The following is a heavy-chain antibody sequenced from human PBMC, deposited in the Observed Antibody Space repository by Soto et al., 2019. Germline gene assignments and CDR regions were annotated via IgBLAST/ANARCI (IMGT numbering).Heavy chain of an antibody. V-gene: IGHV4-59*01. D-gene: IGHD3-10*01. Sequence: SETLSLTCTVSGGSISSYYWSWIRQPPGKGLEWIGYIYYSGSTNYNPSLKSLVTISVDTSKNQFSLKLSSVTAVDTAVYYCARGLWFGELIDYYYGMDVWGQGTTVTVSS. J-gene: IGHJ6*02. CDR3: ARGLWFGELIDYYYGMDV. CDR2: IYYSGST. CDR1: GGSISSYY.